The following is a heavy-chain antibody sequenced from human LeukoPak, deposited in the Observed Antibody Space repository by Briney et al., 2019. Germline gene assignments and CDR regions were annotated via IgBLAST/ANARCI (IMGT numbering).Heavy chain of an antibody. J-gene: IGHJ4*02. Sequence: GGSLRLSCGASGFTFSSYEMNWVRQAPGKGLEWVSYISSSGITIYYADSVKGRLTISRDNAKNSLYLQMNSLRAEDTAVYYCARDDRDGYNWAWFDYWGQGTLVTVSS. CDR1: GFTFSSYE. V-gene: IGHV3-48*03. CDR3: ARDDRDGYNWAWFDY. CDR2: ISSSGITI. D-gene: IGHD5-24*01.